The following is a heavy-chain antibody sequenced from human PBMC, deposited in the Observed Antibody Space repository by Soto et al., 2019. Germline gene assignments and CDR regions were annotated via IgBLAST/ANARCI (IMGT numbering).Heavy chain of an antibody. CDR2: IWYDGSNK. J-gene: IGHJ6*02. Sequence: QVQLVESGGGVVQPGRSLRLSCAASGFTFSSYGMHWVRQAPGKGLEWVAVIWYDGSNKYYADSVKGRFTISRDNSKNTLYLQMNSLRAEDTAVYYCARGGYYDILTGYYMSHYYYGMDVWGQGTTVTVSS. V-gene: IGHV3-33*01. CDR1: GFTFSSYG. CDR3: ARGGYYDILTGYYMSHYYYGMDV. D-gene: IGHD3-9*01.